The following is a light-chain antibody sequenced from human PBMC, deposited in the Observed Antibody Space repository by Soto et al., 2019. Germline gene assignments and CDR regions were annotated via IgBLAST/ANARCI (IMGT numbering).Light chain of an antibody. CDR2: VAS. CDR1: QSISSD. J-gene: IGKJ1*01. CDR3: HHYNHWPWT. V-gene: IGKV3-15*01. Sequence: EIVMTQSPVTLSVSPGERATLSCRASQSISSDLAWYQLKPGQAPRLLIYVASTRATGVPARFTDSGSGTEFTLTISSLQSEDFAVYYCHHYNHWPWTFGQGTKVEIK.